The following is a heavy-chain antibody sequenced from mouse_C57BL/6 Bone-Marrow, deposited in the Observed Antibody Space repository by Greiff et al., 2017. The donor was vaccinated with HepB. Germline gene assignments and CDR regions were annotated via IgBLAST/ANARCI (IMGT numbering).Heavy chain of an antibody. J-gene: IGHJ1*03. CDR1: GFTFSSYG. CDR3: ASLFITTVVAYWYFDV. CDR2: ISSGGSYT. Sequence: EVQVVESGGDLVKPGGSLKLSCAASGFTFSSYGMSWVRQTPDKRLEWVATISSGGSYTYYPDSVKGRFTISRDNAKNTLYLQMSSLKSEDTAMYYCASLFITTVVAYWYFDVWGTGTTVTVSS. V-gene: IGHV5-6*01. D-gene: IGHD1-1*01.